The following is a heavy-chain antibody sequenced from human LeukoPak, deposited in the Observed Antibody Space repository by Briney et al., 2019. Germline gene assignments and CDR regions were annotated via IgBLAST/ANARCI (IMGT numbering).Heavy chain of an antibody. CDR1: GGSISSRSYY. Sequence: SETLSLTCSVSGGSISSRSYYWGWIRQPPGKGLEWIANIYSTGSTYYSPSLKSRVTISVDTSKNQFSLKLSSVTAADTAVYYCARTTVRGVSYMDVWGKGTTVTVSS. J-gene: IGHJ6*03. CDR3: ARTTVRGVSYMDV. V-gene: IGHV4-39*07. D-gene: IGHD3-10*01. CDR2: IYSTGST.